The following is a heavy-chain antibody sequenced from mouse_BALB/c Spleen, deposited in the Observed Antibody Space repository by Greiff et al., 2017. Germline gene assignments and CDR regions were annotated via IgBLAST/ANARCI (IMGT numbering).Heavy chain of an antibody. Sequence: VQLKESGPGLVKPSQSLSLTCTVTGYSITSDYAWNWIRQFPGNKLEWMGYISYSGSTSYNPSLKSRISITRDTSKNQFFLQLNSVTTEDTATYYCARSKDWDVSFDYWGQGTTLTVSS. D-gene: IGHD4-1*01. J-gene: IGHJ2*01. CDR1: GYSITSDYA. CDR2: ISYSGST. CDR3: ARSKDWDVSFDY. V-gene: IGHV3-2*02.